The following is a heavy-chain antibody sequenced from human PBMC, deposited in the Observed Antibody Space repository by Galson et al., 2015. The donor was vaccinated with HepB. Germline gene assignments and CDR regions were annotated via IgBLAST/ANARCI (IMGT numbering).Heavy chain of an antibody. CDR3: ARVYFGSGSSSAYWYFDL. Sequence: SLRLSCAPSGFTFSNYPMHWVRQAPGKGLEWVAVISYDGINKYYADSVKGRFTISRDNAQNSLYLQMDSLRDEDTAVYYCARVYFGSGSSSAYWYFDLWGRGALVTVSS. D-gene: IGHD3-10*01. CDR1: GFTFSNYP. J-gene: IGHJ2*01. V-gene: IGHV3-30*04. CDR2: ISYDGINK.